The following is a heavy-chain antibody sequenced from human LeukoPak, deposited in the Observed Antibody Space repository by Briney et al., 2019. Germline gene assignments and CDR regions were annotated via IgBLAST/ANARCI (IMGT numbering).Heavy chain of an antibody. CDR1: GYTFTSYD. Sequence: ASVKVSCKASGYTFTSYDINWVRQAPGQGLGWMGWMNPDSGNTGYAQKFQGRVTMTTNTSITTAYMELSSLRSEDTAVYYCASGGGTYGDYRATDYWGQGTLVTVSS. J-gene: IGHJ4*02. CDR2: MNPDSGNT. V-gene: IGHV1-8*01. D-gene: IGHD4-17*01. CDR3: ASGGGTYGDYRATDY.